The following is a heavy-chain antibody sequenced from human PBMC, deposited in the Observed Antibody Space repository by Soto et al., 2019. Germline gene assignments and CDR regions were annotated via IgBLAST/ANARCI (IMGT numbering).Heavy chain of an antibody. CDR2: ISSSSSTI. J-gene: IGHJ4*02. CDR3: ASQSSEWLVFGS. V-gene: IGHV3-48*01. Sequence: PGGSLRLSCAASGFTFSSYSMNWVRQAPGKGLEWVSYISSSSSTIYYADSVKGRFTISRDNAKNSLYLQMNSLRAEDTAVYYCASQSSEWLVFGSWGKGPLVTVSS. CDR1: GFTFSSYS. D-gene: IGHD5-12*01.